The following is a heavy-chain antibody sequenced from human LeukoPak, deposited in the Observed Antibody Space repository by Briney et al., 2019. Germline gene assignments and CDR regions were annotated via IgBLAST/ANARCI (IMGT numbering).Heavy chain of an antibody. Sequence: PGGSLRLSCAASGFTFSSYWMHWVRQAPGKGLVWVSRINSDGSSTSYADSVKGRFTISRDDAKNTLYLQMNSLRAEDTAVYYCARERNRDYYYYGMDVWGQGTTVTVSS. CDR3: ARERNRDYYYYGMDV. V-gene: IGHV3-74*01. CDR2: INSDGSST. CDR1: GFTFSSYW. J-gene: IGHJ6*02.